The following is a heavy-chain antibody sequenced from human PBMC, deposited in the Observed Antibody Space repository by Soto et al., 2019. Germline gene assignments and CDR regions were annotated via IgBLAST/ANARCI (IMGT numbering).Heavy chain of an antibody. J-gene: IGHJ2*01. Sequence: QLQLQESGPGLVKPSETLSLTCTVSGGSISSSSYYWGWIRQPPGKGLEWIGSIYYSGSTYYNPSLKSRVTISVDTSKNQFSLKLSSVTAADTAVYYCARREVAARALAWYFDLWGRGTLVTVSS. CDR2: IYYSGST. V-gene: IGHV4-39*01. CDR3: ARREVAARALAWYFDL. D-gene: IGHD6-6*01. CDR1: GGSISSSSYY.